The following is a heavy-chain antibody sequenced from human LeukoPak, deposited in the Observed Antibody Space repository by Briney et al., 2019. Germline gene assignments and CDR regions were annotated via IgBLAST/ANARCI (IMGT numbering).Heavy chain of an antibody. V-gene: IGHV6-1*01. CDR2: TYYRSKWYN. CDR3: ARDGMAVAKGYFDL. CDR1: GDSVSSNSAT. D-gene: IGHD6-19*01. J-gene: IGHJ2*01. Sequence: SQTLSLTCAISGDSVSSNSATWNWIRQSPSRGLEWLGRTYYRSKWYNDYAASVKSRITIKPDTSKNQFSLQLNSVTPEDTAVYYCARDGMAVAKGYFDLWGRGTLVTVSS.